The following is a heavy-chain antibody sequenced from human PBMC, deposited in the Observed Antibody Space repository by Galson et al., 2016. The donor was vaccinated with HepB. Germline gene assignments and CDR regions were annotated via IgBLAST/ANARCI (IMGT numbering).Heavy chain of an antibody. J-gene: IGHJ6*02. CDR2: VYRGGVT. V-gene: IGHV3-53*05. Sequence: SLRLSCAASGFSVSADYMTWVRQAPGKGLEWVSIVYRGGVTKYADSVKGRFTISRDNSKNTLYLQMNSLRAEDTALYYCAKDYSSSWYGMDVWGQGTTVTVSS. CDR1: GFSVSADY. CDR3: AKDYSSSWYGMDV. D-gene: IGHD6-13*01.